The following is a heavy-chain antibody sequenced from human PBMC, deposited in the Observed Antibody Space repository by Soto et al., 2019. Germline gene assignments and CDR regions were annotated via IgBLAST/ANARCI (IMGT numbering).Heavy chain of an antibody. CDR2: ISAYNGNT. CDR3: ARERSRYDRSGYYRPDY. CDR1: GYTFTSYG. J-gene: IGHJ4*02. Sequence: ASVKVSCKASGYTFTSYGISWVRQAPGQGLEWMGWISAYNGNTNYAQKFQGRVTITADKSTSTAYMELSSLRSEDTAVYYCARERSRYDRSGYYRPDYWGQGTLVTVSS. V-gene: IGHV1-18*04. D-gene: IGHD3-22*01.